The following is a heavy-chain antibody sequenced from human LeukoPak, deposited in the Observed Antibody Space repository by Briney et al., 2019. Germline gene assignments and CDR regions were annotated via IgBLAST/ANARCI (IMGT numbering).Heavy chain of an antibody. J-gene: IGHJ4*02. D-gene: IGHD2-2*01. CDR1: GYTXTGYY. V-gene: IGHV1-2*02. CDR3: AGIVVVPAALDY. CDR2: INPNSGGT. Sequence: ASVKVSCKASGYTXTGYYMHWVRQAPGQGLEWMGWINPNSGGTNYAQKFRGRVTMTRDTSISTAYMELSRLRSDDTAVYYCAGIVVVPAALDYWGQGTLVTVSS.